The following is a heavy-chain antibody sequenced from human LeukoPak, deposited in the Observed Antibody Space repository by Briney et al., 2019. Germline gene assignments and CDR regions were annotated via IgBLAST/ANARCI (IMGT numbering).Heavy chain of an antibody. V-gene: IGHV3-49*03. CDR1: GFTFGDYA. J-gene: IGHJ4*02. CDR3: TRGRGYSYGGRWADFDY. D-gene: IGHD5-18*01. Sequence: GRSLRLSCTASGFTFGDYAMSWFRQAPGKGLGWVGFIRSKAYGGTTEYAASVKGRFTISRDDSKSIAYLQMNSLKTEDTAVYYCTRGRGYSYGGRWADFDYWGQGTLVSVSS. CDR2: IRSKAYGGTT.